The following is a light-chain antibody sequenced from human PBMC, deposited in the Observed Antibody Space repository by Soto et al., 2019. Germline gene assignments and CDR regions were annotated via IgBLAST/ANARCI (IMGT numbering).Light chain of an antibody. CDR3: SSYTSSSTLVV. Sequence: QSALTQPASVSGSPGQSITISCTGTSSDVGGYNYVYWYQQHPGKAPKLMIYDVSNRPSGVSNRFSGSKSGNTASLTISGLQAVDEGDYYCSSYTSSSTLVVFGGGTKLTVL. CDR1: SSDVGGYNY. J-gene: IGLJ2*01. CDR2: DVS. V-gene: IGLV2-14*01.